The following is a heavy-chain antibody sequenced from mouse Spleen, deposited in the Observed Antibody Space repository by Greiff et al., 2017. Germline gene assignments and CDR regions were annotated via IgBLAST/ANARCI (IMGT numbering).Heavy chain of an antibody. D-gene: IGHD2-10*02. CDR2: INPNNGGT. Sequence: EVKLQESGPELVKPGASVKIPCKASGYTFTDYNMDWVKQSHGKSLEWIGDINPNNGGTIYNQKFKGKATLTVDKSSSTAYMELRSLTSEDTAVYYCAREGEYGNYFDYWGQGTTLTVSS. J-gene: IGHJ2*01. CDR3: AREGEYGNYFDY. CDR1: GYTFTDYN. V-gene: IGHV1-18*01.